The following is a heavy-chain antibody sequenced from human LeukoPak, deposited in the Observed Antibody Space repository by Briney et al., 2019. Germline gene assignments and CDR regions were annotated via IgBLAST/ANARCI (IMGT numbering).Heavy chain of an antibody. J-gene: IGHJ4*02. D-gene: IGHD7-27*01. V-gene: IGHV3-7*01. Sequence: GGSLRLSYAACGFTFSAYWMSWVRQAPGKGLEWATNIKQDGSDKYFEDSVKGRFTISRDNAKNSVYLQMNSLRAEDTAVYYCARGYWGLVFWGQGALVTVSS. CDR2: IKQDGSDK. CDR1: GFTFSAYW. CDR3: ARGYWGLVF.